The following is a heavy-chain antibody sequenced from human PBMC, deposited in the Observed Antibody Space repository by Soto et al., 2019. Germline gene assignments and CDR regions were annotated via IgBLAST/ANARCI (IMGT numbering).Heavy chain of an antibody. CDR3: ARDGGTTHGYYGVDV. Sequence: SQSLSLTCAISGDSVSSNTAGWNWIRQSPSRGLEWLGRTSYRSKWSNDYAVSVKRRMTIKPHTSKNEFSPQLNSVTPEDTAVYYCARDGGTTHGYYGVDVWGQGTTVTVSS. D-gene: IGHD1-26*01. V-gene: IGHV6-1*01. CDR1: GDSVSSNTAG. CDR2: TSYRSKWSN. J-gene: IGHJ6*02.